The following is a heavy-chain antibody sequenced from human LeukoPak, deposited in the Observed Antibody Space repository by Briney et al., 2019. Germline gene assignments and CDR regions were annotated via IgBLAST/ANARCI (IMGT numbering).Heavy chain of an antibody. J-gene: IGHJ6*03. V-gene: IGHV4-59*01. CDR3: ARVGTIPYYDFWSGYYYYYYMDV. CDR1: GGSSSNYY. CDR2: IYYSGST. Sequence: SETLSLTCTVSGGSSSNYYWSWLRQPPGKGLEWSGYIYYSGSTNYNPSLKSRVTISVDTSKNQFSLKLSSVTAADTAVYYCARVGTIPYYDFWSGYYYYYYMDVWGKGTTVTVSS. D-gene: IGHD3-3*01.